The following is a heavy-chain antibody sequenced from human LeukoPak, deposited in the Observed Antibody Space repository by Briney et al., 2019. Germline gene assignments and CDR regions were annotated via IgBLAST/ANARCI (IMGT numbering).Heavy chain of an antibody. D-gene: IGHD3-10*01. CDR3: ARDLHAGRDGLHYGADS. CDR1: GFTFSTYG. CDR2: ISFDGSTT. V-gene: IGHV3-33*05. Sequence: GGSLRLSCAASGFTFSTYGMHWVRQTPGKGLEWVSIISFDGSTTYYGDSVRGRFTISRDNSKDTIDLQMNSLRADDTAIYYCARDLHAGRDGLHYGADSWGQGSLVTVSS. J-gene: IGHJ4*02.